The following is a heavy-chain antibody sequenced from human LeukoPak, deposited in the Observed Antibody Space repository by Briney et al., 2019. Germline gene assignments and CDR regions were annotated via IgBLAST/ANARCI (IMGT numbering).Heavy chain of an antibody. V-gene: IGHV3-30*18. CDR3: AKGRGAAAGPFDY. D-gene: IGHD6-13*01. CDR1: GFTFSSYG. Sequence: GRSLRLSCAASGFTFSSYGMHWVRQAPGKGLEWVAVISYDGSNKYYADSVKGRFTISRDNSKNTLYLQMNSLRAEDTAVYYCAKGRGAAAGPFDYWGQGTLVTVSS. J-gene: IGHJ4*02. CDR2: ISYDGSNK.